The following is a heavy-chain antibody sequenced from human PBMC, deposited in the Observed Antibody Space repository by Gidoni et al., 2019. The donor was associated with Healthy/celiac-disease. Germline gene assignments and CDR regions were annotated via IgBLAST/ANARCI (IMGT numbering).Heavy chain of an antibody. D-gene: IGHD3-9*01. V-gene: IGHV3-30*18. CDR3: AKGPTFVGYFDWLLSPFGSYYGMDV. CDR1: GFTFSSYG. CDR2: ITYDGSNK. Sequence: ASGFTFSSYGMPWVRQAPGKGLEWVAVITYDGSNKDYADSVKGRFTISRDNSKNTLDLQRNSLRAEDTAVYYCAKGPTFVGYFDWLLSPFGSYYGMDVWGQGTTVTVSS. J-gene: IGHJ6*02.